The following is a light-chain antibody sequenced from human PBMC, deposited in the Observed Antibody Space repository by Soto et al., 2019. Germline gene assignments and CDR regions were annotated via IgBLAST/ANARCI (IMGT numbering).Light chain of an antibody. CDR3: QQYNNWLT. V-gene: IGKV3-15*01. CDR1: QSVSSS. CDR2: GAS. Sequence: EVVMTQSQATLSMSPGERATLSCRASQSVSSSLAWYPQQPGQAPRLLLYGASTRATGIPDRLSGSGSETEFTLTISSLQTEEFAIYYWQQYNNWLTFGQGTKVDIK. J-gene: IGKJ1*01.